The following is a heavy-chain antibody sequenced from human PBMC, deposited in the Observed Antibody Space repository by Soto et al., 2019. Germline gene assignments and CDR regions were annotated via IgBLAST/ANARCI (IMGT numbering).Heavy chain of an antibody. CDR3: ARGHYYDSSGYSEYNWFGP. Sequence: ASVKVSCKASGYTFTSYDINWVRQATGHGLEWMGWMNPNRGNTGYAQKFQGRVTMTRNIAISTAYMELSSLRSEDTAVYYCARGHYYDSSGYSEYNWFGPWGQGTLVTLAS. CDR1: GYTFTSYD. V-gene: IGHV1-8*01. J-gene: IGHJ5*02. CDR2: MNPNRGNT. D-gene: IGHD3-22*01.